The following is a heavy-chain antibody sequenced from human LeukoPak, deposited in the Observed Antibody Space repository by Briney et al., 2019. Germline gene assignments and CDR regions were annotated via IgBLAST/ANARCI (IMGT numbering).Heavy chain of an antibody. CDR3: TADGGYSYGSYYFDY. CDR2: IKSKTDGGTT. CDR1: GFTFSNAW. V-gene: IGHV3-15*01. Sequence: GGSLRLSCAASGFTFSNAWMSWVRQAPGKGLEWVGRIKSKTDGGTTDYAAPVKGRFTISRDDSKNTLCLQMNSLKTEDTAVYYCTADGGYSYGSYYFDYWGQGTLVTVSS. J-gene: IGHJ4*02. D-gene: IGHD5-18*01.